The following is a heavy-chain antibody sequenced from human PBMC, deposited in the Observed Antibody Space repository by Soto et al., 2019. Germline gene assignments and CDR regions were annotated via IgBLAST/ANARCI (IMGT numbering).Heavy chain of an antibody. CDR2: MNPNSGNT. D-gene: IGHD3-3*01. CDR3: ARGHTYYYDFWSGSKYYYYGMDV. CDR1: GDTFTSYD. J-gene: IGHJ6*02. V-gene: IGHV1-8*01. Sequence: EASVKVSCKASGDTFTSYDINWVRQATGQGLEWMGWMNPNSGNTGYAQKFQGRVTMTRNTSISTAYMELSSLRSEDTAVYYCARGHTYYYDFWSGSKYYYYGMDVWGQGTKVTV.